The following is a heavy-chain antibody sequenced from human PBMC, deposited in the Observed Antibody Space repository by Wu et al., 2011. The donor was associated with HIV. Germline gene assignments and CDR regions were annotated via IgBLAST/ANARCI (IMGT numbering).Heavy chain of an antibody. J-gene: IGHJ4*02. CDR3: ARGYSGYDGPGGVLDY. Sequence: QVQLVQSGAEVKKPGSSVKVSCKASGGTFSSYAISWVRQAPGQGLEWMGGIIPIFGTVNYAQKFQGRVTITADRSTSTAYMELSSLRSEDTAVYYCARGYSGYDGPGGVLDYWGQGTLVTSPQ. CDR1: GGTFSSYA. CDR2: IIPIFGTV. D-gene: IGHD5-12*01. V-gene: IGHV1-69*14.